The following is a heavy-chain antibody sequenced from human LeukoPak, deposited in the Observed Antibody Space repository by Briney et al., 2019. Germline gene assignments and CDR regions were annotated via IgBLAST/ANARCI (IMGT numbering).Heavy chain of an antibody. CDR3: ARGVGSGWSDY. CDR2: VYTSGST. Sequence: PSETLSLTCTVSGGSISSGNYYWSWIRQPAGKGLEWIGRVYTSGSTNYNPSLKSRVTISIDTSKSQFSLMLTSVTAADTAVYYCARGVGSGWSDYWGQGTLVTVSS. J-gene: IGHJ4*02. D-gene: IGHD6-19*01. CDR1: GGSISSGNYY. V-gene: IGHV4-61*02.